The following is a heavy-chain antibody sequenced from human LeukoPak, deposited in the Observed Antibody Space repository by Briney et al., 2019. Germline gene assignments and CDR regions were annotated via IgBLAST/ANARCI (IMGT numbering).Heavy chain of an antibody. CDR2: INPSGGGS. V-gene: IGHV1-46*01. CDR1: GYTFTIYY. J-gene: IGHJ3*01. Sequence: PLASVKVSCKASGYTFTIYYMHWVRQAPGQGLEWVGLINPSGGGSIYAQKFQGRVTMTRDTSTSTLYMELSSLRSDDTAVYFCAREADSSGYYDVLNEKVTNAFDLWGQGTVVTVSS. D-gene: IGHD3-22*01. CDR3: AREADSSGYYDVLNEKVTNAFDL.